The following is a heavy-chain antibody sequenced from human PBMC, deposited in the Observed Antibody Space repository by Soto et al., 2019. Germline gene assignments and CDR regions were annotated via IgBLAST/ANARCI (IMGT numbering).Heavy chain of an antibody. CDR3: ARARPQSYGFWSGYQTNYYYYYMDV. V-gene: IGHV4-34*01. CDR1: GGSFSGYF. D-gene: IGHD3-3*01. Sequence: SETLSLTCAVYGGSFSGYFWNWIRQPPGKGLEWIGEINHSGSTNYNPSLKSRVTISVDTSKNQFSLKLSSVTAADTAVYYCARARPQSYGFWSGYQTNYYYYYMDVWGKGTTVTVSS. CDR2: INHSGST. J-gene: IGHJ6*03.